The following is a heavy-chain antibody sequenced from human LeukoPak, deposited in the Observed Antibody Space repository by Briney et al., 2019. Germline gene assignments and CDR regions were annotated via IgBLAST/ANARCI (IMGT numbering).Heavy chain of an antibody. Sequence: GGSLRLSCAASGFTFSYYSMNWVRQAPGKGLEWVSYISSSGTTIYYADSVKGRFTISRDNAKNSLYLQMNSLRVEDTAVYYCARESDKHYDFWSGYLALDYWGQGTLVTVPS. CDR3: ARESDKHYDFWSGYLALDY. CDR2: ISSSGTTI. J-gene: IGHJ4*02. V-gene: IGHV3-48*01. CDR1: GFTFSYYS. D-gene: IGHD3-3*01.